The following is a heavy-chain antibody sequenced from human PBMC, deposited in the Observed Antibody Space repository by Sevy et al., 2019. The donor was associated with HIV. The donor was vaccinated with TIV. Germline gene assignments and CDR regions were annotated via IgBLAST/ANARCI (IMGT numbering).Heavy chain of an antibody. Sequence: ASVKVSCKASGYTFTTYDINWVRQATGQGIEWMGWMNPNSGNTGYAQKFQGRVTMTRNTSIETAYMELSSLRSEDTAVYYCARFLSTSYYYYHAMDVWGQRTSVTVSS. V-gene: IGHV1-8*01. J-gene: IGHJ6*02. CDR3: ARFLSTSYYYYHAMDV. CDR2: MNPNSGNT. D-gene: IGHD2-2*01. CDR1: GYTFTTYD.